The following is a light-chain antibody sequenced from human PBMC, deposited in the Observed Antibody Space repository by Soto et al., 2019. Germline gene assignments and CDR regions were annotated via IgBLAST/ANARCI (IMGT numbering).Light chain of an antibody. J-gene: IGLJ1*01. CDR3: CSYAGSPYV. Sequence: QSALTQPRSVSGSPGQSVTISCTGTSSDVGGYNYVSWYQQHPGKAPKLMIYDVSKRPSGVPDRFSGSKSGNTASLTISGLQAEDEADYYGCSYAGSPYVFGTGTKVTAL. CDR2: DVS. V-gene: IGLV2-11*01. CDR1: SSDVGGYNY.